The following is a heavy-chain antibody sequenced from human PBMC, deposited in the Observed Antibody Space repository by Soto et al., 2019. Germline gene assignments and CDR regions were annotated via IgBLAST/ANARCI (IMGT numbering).Heavy chain of an antibody. Sequence: GASVKVSCKASGYTFTGYYMHWVRQAPGQGLEWMGWINPNSGGTNYAQKFQGWVTMTRDTSISTAYMELSRLRSDDTAVYYCARDLEDSSSWPLTPGGYWGQGTLVTVSS. V-gene: IGHV1-2*04. CDR1: GYTFTGYY. J-gene: IGHJ4*02. CDR3: ARDLEDSSSWPLTPGGY. CDR2: INPNSGGT. D-gene: IGHD6-13*01.